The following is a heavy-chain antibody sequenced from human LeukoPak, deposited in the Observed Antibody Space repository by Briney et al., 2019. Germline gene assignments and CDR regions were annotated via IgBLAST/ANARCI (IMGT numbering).Heavy chain of an antibody. D-gene: IGHD6-13*01. CDR3: ARDPGIAAAVYYGMDV. CDR2: ISSSSSYI. CDR1: GFTFSDYY. Sequence: GGSLRLSCAASGFTFSDYYMSWIRQASGKGLEWVSSISSSSSYIYCADSVKGRFTISRDNAKNSLYLQMNSLRAEDTAVYYCARDPGIAAAVYYGMDVWGQGTTVTVSS. J-gene: IGHJ6*02. V-gene: IGHV3-11*06.